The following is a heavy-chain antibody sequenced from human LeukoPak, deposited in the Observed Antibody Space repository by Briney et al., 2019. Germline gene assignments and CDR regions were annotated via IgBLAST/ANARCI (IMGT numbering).Heavy chain of an antibody. Sequence: GGSLRLSCAASGFTVSSNYMSWVRLAPGKGLEWVSVIYSGGSTYYADSVKGRFTISRDNSKNTLYLQMNSLRAEDTAVYYCARDPNAPYYYDSSGARNPYYYYGMDVWGQGTTVTVSS. V-gene: IGHV3-66*01. J-gene: IGHJ6*02. D-gene: IGHD3-22*01. CDR2: IYSGGST. CDR1: GFTVSSNY. CDR3: ARDPNAPYYYDSSGARNPYYYYGMDV.